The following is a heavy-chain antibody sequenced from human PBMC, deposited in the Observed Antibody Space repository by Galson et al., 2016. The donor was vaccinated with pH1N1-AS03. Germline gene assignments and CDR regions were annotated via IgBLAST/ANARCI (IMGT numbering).Heavy chain of an antibody. D-gene: IGHD3-10*01. V-gene: IGHV4-4*02. Sequence: SETLSLTCTVSGGSIMSTNWWSWVRQPPGKGLEWIGEIYRTGSTNYNPSLKSRVTMSTEKSKNQFSLRLSSVTAADTAIYYCARVDLTYYSGSADSPYLDYWGQGTPVTVSS. CDR1: GGSIMSTNW. CDR3: ARVDLTYYSGSADSPYLDY. CDR2: IYRTGST. J-gene: IGHJ4*02.